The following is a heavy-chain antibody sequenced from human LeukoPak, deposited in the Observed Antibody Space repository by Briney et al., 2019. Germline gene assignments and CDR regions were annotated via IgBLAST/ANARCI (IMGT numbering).Heavy chain of an antibody. D-gene: IGHD5-18*01. J-gene: IGHJ4*02. CDR3: ARLGIQLWLSVDY. CDR2: IYYSGST. V-gene: IGHV4-39*01. Sequence: SESLSLTCTVSVGSISSGCYYWSWIRQHPGKGLKWIGYIYYSGSTYYNPSLKSRVTISVDTSKNQFSLKLSSVTAADTAVYYCARLGIQLWLSVDYWGQGTLVTVSS. CDR1: VGSISSGCYY.